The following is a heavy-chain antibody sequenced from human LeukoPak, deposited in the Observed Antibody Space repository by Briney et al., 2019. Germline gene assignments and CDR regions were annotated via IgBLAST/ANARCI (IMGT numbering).Heavy chain of an antibody. D-gene: IGHD2-2*01. CDR2: VSSSNGHR. CDR3: AKNSCCSSTSCWFDP. CDR1: DYTFSHYG. J-gene: IGHJ5*02. V-gene: IGHV1-18*01. Sequence: ASVKVSCKASDYTFSHYGVSGVRQPRGQGLEWMGWVSSSNGHRNYAQKFQDQVTMTTDTSTRPAHMELRSLRSDDTAVYYCAKNSCCSSTSCWFDPWGQGTLVTVSS.